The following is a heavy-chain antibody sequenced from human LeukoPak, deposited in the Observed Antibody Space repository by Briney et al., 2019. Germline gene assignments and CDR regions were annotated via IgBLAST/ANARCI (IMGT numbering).Heavy chain of an antibody. J-gene: IGHJ4*02. D-gene: IGHD5-12*01. CDR3: ARRSDIVATIDFDY. V-gene: IGHV1-18*01. CDR1: GYTFTSYG. Sequence: ASVKVTCKASGYTFTSYGISWVRQAPGQGLEWMGWISAYNGNTNYAQKLQGRVTMTTDTSTSTAYMELRSLRSDDTAVYYCARRSDIVATIDFDYWGQGTLVTVSS. CDR2: ISAYNGNT.